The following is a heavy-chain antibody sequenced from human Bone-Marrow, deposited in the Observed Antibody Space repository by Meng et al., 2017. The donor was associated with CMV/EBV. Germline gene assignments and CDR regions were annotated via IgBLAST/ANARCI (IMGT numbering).Heavy chain of an antibody. J-gene: IGHJ6*02. CDR3: ARDRGYCSSTSCYVRVGYYYYGMDV. D-gene: IGHD2-2*01. CDR1: GYTFTSYG. CDR2: ISAYNGIT. Sequence: ASVKVSCKASGYTFTSYGISWVRQAPGQGLEWMGWISAYNGITNYAQKLQGRVTMTTDTSTSTAYMELRSLRSDDTAVYYCARDRGYCSSTSCYVRVGYYYYGMDVWGQGTTVTVSS. V-gene: IGHV1-18*01.